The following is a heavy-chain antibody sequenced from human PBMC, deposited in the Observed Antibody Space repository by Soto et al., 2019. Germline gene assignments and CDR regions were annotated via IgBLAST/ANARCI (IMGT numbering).Heavy chain of an antibody. CDR2: INQSGSI. V-gene: IGHV4-34*01. Sequence: QVQLQQWGAGLLKPSETLSLTCAVYGGSFSGYYWSWIRQPPGKGLEWIGEINQSGSINYNPSLKARITLSVHTSKKQFSLKLSSVTSEETAVYDSARGGRSYAPPYFDYWGQGTLVTVSS. CDR1: GGSFSGYY. D-gene: IGHD3-16*01. CDR3: ARGGRSYAPPYFDY. J-gene: IGHJ4*02.